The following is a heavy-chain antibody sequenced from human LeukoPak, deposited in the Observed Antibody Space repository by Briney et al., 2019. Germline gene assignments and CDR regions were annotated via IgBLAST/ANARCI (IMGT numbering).Heavy chain of an antibody. D-gene: IGHD3-3*01. CDR1: GFTFSSYG. Sequence: GGSLRLSCAASGFTFSSYGMHWVRQAPGKGLEWVAVISYDGSNKYYADSVKGRFTISRDNSKNTLYLQMSSLRAEDTAVYYCAKDSHYDFWSGYYLLGYYYAMDVWGQGTTVTVSS. V-gene: IGHV3-30*18. J-gene: IGHJ6*02. CDR3: AKDSHYDFWSGYYLLGYYYAMDV. CDR2: ISYDGSNK.